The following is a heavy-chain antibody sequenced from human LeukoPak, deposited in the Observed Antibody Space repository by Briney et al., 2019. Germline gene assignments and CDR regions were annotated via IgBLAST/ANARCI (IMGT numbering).Heavy chain of an antibody. V-gene: IGHV4-34*01. CDR1: SESFSGYF. D-gene: IGHD5-12*01. CDR3: ARGRGGYPG. CDR2: INYSGST. Sequence: SETLSLTCAIYSESFSGYFWSWVRKPPAKGQEWIGEINYSGSTNYNPSLNIRVTISVDTSKNQFSLKLSSVTATDTAVYYCARGRGGYPGWGEGTMVSVSS. J-gene: IGHJ3*01.